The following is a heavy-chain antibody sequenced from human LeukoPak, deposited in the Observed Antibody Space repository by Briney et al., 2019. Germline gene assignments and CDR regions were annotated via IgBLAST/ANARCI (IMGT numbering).Heavy chain of an antibody. CDR1: GASISSGTYY. CDR2: IYYSGST. D-gene: IGHD3-22*01. Sequence: SETLSLTCTVSGASISSGTYYWAWIRQPPGKGLEWIGNIYYSGSTSYNPPLESRVTISVDTSKNQFSLKLSSVTAADTAVYYCARQPYYDSSGSYFDYWGQGTLVPSPQ. J-gene: IGHJ4*02. CDR3: ARQPYYDSSGSYFDY. V-gene: IGHV4-39*01.